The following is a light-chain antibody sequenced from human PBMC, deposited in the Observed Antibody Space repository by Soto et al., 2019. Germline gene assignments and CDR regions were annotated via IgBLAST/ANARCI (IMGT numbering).Light chain of an antibody. CDR3: QQYNNWPPWT. J-gene: IGKJ1*01. V-gene: IGKV3-15*01. CDR1: QSVSSD. Sequence: EIVMTQSPATLSVSPGERATLSCRASQSVSSDLAWYQQKPGQAPRLLIYGASTRATGIPARFSGSGSGTEFTLTISSLQSEDFAAYYCQQYNNWPPWTFGQGTQVEIK. CDR2: GAS.